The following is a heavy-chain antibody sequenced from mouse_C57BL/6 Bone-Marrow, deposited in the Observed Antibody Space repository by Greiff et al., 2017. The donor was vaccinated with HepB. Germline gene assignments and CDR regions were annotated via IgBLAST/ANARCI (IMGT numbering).Heavy chain of an antibody. CDR2: INPNNGGT. D-gene: IGHD2-1*01. J-gene: IGHJ3*01. CDR3: ARRPYGNYLAWFAY. Sequence: EVQLQQSGPELVKPGASVKMSCKASGYTFTDYNMHWVKQSHGKSLEWIAYINPNNGGTSYNQKFKGKATLTVNKSSSTAYMELRSLTSEDSAVYYCARRPYGNYLAWFAYWGQGSLVTVSA. V-gene: IGHV1-22*01. CDR1: GYTFTDYN.